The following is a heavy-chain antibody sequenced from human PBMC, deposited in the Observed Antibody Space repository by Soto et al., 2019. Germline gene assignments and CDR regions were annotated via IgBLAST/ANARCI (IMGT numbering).Heavy chain of an antibody. CDR2: IYYSGST. Sequence: SETLSLTCTVSGGSISSGDYYWNWIRQPPGKGLEWIGYIYYSGSTYYNPSLKSRVTISVDTSKNQFSLKLSSVTAADTAVYYCARTGGAVWYFDYWGQGTLVTVSS. CDR1: GGSISSGDYY. CDR3: ARTGGAVWYFDY. J-gene: IGHJ4*02. V-gene: IGHV4-30-4*01. D-gene: IGHD2-21*01.